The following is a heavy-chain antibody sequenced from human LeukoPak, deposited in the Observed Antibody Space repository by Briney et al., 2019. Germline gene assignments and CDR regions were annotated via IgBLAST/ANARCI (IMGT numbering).Heavy chain of an antibody. V-gene: IGHV1-2*02. CDR3: ARDGSVVVPAAIGDY. D-gene: IGHD2-2*02. CDR1: GGTFSSYA. CDR2: INPNSGGT. J-gene: IGHJ4*02. Sequence: ASVKVSCKASGGTFSSYAISWVRQAPGQGLEWMGWINPNSGGTNYAQKFQGRVTMTRDTSISTAYMELSRLRSDDTAVYYCARDGSVVVPAAIGDYWGQGTLVTVSS.